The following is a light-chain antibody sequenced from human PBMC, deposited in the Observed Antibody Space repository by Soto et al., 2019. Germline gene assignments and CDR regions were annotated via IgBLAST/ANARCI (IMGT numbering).Light chain of an antibody. Sequence: QSALTQPRSVSGSPAQSVAISCAGTSSDVGGYNYVSWYQQHPGKAPKLMIYDVTKRPSGVPDRFSGSKSGNTASLTISGLQAEDEADYSCCSFAGSYSYVFGTGTKVTVL. CDR1: SSDVGGYNY. CDR3: CSFAGSYSYV. J-gene: IGLJ1*01. V-gene: IGLV2-11*01. CDR2: DVT.